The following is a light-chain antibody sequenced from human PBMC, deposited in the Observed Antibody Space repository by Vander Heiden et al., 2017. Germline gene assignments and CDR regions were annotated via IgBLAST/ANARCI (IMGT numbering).Light chain of an antibody. CDR2: AAS. CDR1: QNINSH. CDR3: LHYHNFPHT. V-gene: IGKV1D-8*01. Sequence: VIWMTQSPSIVSASTGDRVPISCLMSQNINSHLAWYQQKPGKAPELLIYAASTLQSGVPSRFSGSGSGTDFSLTISPLQSEDFATYFCLHYHNFPHTFGQGTRVEIK. J-gene: IGKJ2*01.